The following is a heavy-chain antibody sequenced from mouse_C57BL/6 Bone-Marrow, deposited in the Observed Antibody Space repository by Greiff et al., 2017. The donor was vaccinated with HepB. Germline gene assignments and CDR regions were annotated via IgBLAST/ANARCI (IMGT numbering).Heavy chain of an antibody. J-gene: IGHJ1*03. CDR2: IYPRSGNT. D-gene: IGHD2-3*01. Sequence: QVQLQQSGAELARPGASVKLSCKASGYTFTSYGISWVKQSTGQGLEWIGEIYPRSGNTYYNEKFKGKATLTADKSSSPAYMELRSLTSEDSAVYFCARSGDGYFHWYFDVWGTGTTVTVSS. V-gene: IGHV1-81*01. CDR3: ARSGDGYFHWYFDV. CDR1: GYTFTSYG.